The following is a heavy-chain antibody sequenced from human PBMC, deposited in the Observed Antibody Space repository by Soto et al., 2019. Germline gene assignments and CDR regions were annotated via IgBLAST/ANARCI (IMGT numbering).Heavy chain of an antibody. CDR3: AREKRRQWLVREWFDP. D-gene: IGHD6-19*01. J-gene: IGHJ5*02. CDR1: GGSISSNSYY. CDR2: IHYSGST. V-gene: IGHV4-39*02. Sequence: QLQLQESGPGLVRPSETLSLSCTVSGGSISSNSYYWGWIRQPPGKGLEWIGCIHYSGSTYYNPSLRSRVTSSVDTSKNQFSLKVSSVTAADTAVYYCAREKRRQWLVREWFDPWGQGTLVTVSS.